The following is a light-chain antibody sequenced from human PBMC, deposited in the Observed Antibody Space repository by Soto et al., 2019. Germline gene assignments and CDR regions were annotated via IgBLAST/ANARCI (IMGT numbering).Light chain of an antibody. CDR1: QSVGSNF. CDR3: QQYGTSPIA. J-gene: IGKJ5*01. CDR2: VAS. Sequence: ELVLTQSPGTLSLSPGERATLSCRASQSVGSNFLAWYQQKTGQAPRLLINVASSRATGIPDRFSGSGSGTDFTLTISRLEPEDFAVYYCQQYGTSPIAFGQGTRLEIK. V-gene: IGKV3-20*01.